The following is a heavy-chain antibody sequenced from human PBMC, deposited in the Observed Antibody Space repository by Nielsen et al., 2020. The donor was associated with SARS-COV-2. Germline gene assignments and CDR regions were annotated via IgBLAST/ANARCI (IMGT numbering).Heavy chain of an antibody. CDR3: AREEIYYDSSGYYSPFDY. Sequence: GGSLRLSCAASGFTFSSYEMNWVRQAPGKGLEWVSYISSSGSTIYYADSVKGRFTISRDNAKNSLYLQMNSLRAEDTAVYYCAREEIYYDSSGYYSPFDYWGQGTLVTVSS. CDR2: ISSSGSTI. V-gene: IGHV3-48*03. J-gene: IGHJ4*02. D-gene: IGHD3-22*01. CDR1: GFTFSSYE.